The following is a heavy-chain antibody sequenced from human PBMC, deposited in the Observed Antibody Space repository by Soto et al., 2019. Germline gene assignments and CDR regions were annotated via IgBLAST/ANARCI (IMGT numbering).Heavy chain of an antibody. D-gene: IGHD3-9*01. CDR3: AKLALAYFDCCGFDY. J-gene: IGHJ4*01. CDR2: IGRGGGSATT. CDR1: GFTFDDYA. Sequence: PGGSLRLSCAASGFTFDDYAMSWVRQAPGKGLEWVSAIGRGGGSATTYYADSVKGRFTISRDNSKNTLYLQMNSLRADDTAVYYCAKLALAYFDCCGFDYWGQGTLVTVSS. V-gene: IGHV3-23*01.